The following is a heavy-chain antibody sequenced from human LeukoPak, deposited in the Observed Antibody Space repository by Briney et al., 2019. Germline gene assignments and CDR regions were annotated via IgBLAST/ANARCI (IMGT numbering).Heavy chain of an antibody. J-gene: IGHJ2*01. CDR2: IHHSGTT. CDR1: GGSISSYW. D-gene: IGHD6-13*01. V-gene: IGHV4-59*12. Sequence: PSETLSLTCTVSGGSISSYWWSWIRQPPGKGLEWVAYIHHSGTTNYNPSLKSRVTISLDTSKNQLSLKQSSVTAADTAVYYCARDPGSSWPYWYFDLWAVAPWSLSPQ. CDR3: ARDPGSSWPYWYFDL.